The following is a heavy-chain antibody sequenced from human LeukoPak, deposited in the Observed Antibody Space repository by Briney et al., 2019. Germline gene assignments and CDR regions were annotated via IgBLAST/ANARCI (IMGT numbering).Heavy chain of an antibody. Sequence: GGSLRLSCAASGFTVSSNYMSWVRQAPGKGLEWVSVIYSGGSTYYADSVKGRFTISRDNAKNSLYLQMNSLRAEDTALYYCTNGPSGSAISFDYWGQGTLVTVSS. D-gene: IGHD2-8*01. CDR1: GFTVSSNY. J-gene: IGHJ4*02. V-gene: IGHV3-53*01. CDR2: IYSGGST. CDR3: TNGPSGSAISFDY.